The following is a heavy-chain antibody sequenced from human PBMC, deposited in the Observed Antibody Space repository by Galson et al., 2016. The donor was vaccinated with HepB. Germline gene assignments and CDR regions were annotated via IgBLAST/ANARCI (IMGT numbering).Heavy chain of an antibody. J-gene: IGHJ6*02. CDR1: GGTFSNYA. Sequence: SVKVSCKASGGTFSNYAISWVRQAPGQGREWMGGIIPIFGTANYAQNFQGRVTITADESTSTAYMELSSLRSEDTAVYYCASRAGDYYDNSCYYYYYNYGMDVWGQGTTVTVSS. CDR2: IIPIFGTA. V-gene: IGHV1-69*13. D-gene: IGHD3-22*01. CDR3: ASRAGDYYDNSCYYYYYNYGMDV.